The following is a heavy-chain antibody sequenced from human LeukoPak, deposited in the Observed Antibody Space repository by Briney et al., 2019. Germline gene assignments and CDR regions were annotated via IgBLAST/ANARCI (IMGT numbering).Heavy chain of an antibody. V-gene: IGHV1-2*02. CDR2: INPNSGGT. J-gene: IGHJ4*02. Sequence: ASVKVSCKASGYSFTDYYMHWVRQAPGQGREWMGWINPNSGGTNFAQKFQGRVTMTRDTAITTAYMDLSRLRSADTAVYYCASGYCSGGSCLSFDYWGQGALVTVSS. CDR1: GYSFTDYY. D-gene: IGHD2-15*01. CDR3: ASGYCSGGSCLSFDY.